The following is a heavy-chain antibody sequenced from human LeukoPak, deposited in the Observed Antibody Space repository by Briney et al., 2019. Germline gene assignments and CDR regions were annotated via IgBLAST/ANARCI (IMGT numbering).Heavy chain of an antibody. D-gene: IGHD1-26*01. CDR2: IRYDGSNK. CDR3: AKEMGKTLLPPFDH. CDR1: GFTFSSYG. J-gene: IGHJ4*02. Sequence: GGSLRLSCAASGFTFSSYGMHWVRQAPGKGLEGVAFIRYDGSNKYYADSVKGRFTISRDNSKNTLYLQMNSPRAEATAVYYSAKEMGKTLLPPFDHWGQGTLVTVSS. V-gene: IGHV3-30*02.